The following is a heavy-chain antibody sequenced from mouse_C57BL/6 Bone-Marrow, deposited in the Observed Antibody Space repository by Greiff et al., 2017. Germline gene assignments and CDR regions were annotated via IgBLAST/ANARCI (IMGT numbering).Heavy chain of an antibody. CDR2: IYPGDGDT. CDR3: ARNPHCYGSSYRGYWYFDV. CDR1: GYAFSSSW. J-gene: IGHJ1*03. Sequence: VQLQESGPELVKPGASVKISCKASGYAFSSSWMNWVKQRPGKGLEWIGRIYPGDGDTNYNGKFKGKATLTADKSSSTAYMQLSSLTSDDSAVYFCARNPHCYGSSYRGYWYFDVWGTGTTVTVSS. D-gene: IGHD1-1*01. V-gene: IGHV1-82*01.